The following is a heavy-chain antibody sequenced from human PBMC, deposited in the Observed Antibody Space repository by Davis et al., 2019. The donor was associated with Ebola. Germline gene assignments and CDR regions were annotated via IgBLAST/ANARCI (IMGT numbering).Heavy chain of an antibody. CDR2: LGTSADT. D-gene: IGHD1-26*01. CDR1: GFTFSTYS. Sequence: PGGSLRLSCAASGFTFSTYSMNWVCQAPGKGLEWVSTLGTSADTYYADSVKGRFTISRDNSKNTLYLQMNGLRVEDTAIYYCAKDTSNIWFDIWGQGTMVTVSS. J-gene: IGHJ3*02. CDR3: AKDTSNIWFDI. V-gene: IGHV3-23*01.